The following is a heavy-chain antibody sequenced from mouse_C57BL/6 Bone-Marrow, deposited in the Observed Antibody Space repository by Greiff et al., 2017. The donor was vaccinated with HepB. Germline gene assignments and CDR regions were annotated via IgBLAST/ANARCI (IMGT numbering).Heavy chain of an antibody. CDR3: ARDRNYDYDEGLRY. Sequence: EVQLQQSGPGLVKPSQSLPLTCSVTGYSITSGYYWNWIRQFPGNKLEWIGYISYDGSNNYNPSLKNRISITRDTSKNQFFLKLNSVTTEDTATYYCARDRNYDYDEGLRYWGQGTTLTVSS. D-gene: IGHD2-4*01. J-gene: IGHJ2*01. CDR1: GYSITSGYY. CDR2: ISYDGSN. V-gene: IGHV3-6*01.